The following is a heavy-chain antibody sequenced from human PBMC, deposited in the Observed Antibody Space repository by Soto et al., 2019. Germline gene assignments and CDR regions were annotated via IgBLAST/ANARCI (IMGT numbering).Heavy chain of an antibody. J-gene: IGHJ6*02. D-gene: IGHD3-9*01. V-gene: IGHV3-33*01. CDR1: GFIFSNYG. CDR2: IWFDGSHE. CDR3: ARGPGRPFYDILTGYNNPNYYYGMDV. Sequence: QVQLVESGGGVVQPGRSLRLSCAASGFIFSNYGMHWARQAPGKGLEWVTLIWFDGSHEHYADSVKGRFTISRDNSKNTLYLQMNSLRVEDTAVYYCARGPGRPFYDILTGYNNPNYYYGMDVWGQGTTVTVSS.